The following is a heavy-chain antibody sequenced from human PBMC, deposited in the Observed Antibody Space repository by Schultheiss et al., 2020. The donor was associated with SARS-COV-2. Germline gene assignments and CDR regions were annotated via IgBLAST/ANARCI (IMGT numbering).Heavy chain of an antibody. CDR3: ARGPPSAVAGNNWFDP. CDR2: IYTSGST. D-gene: IGHD6-19*01. Sequence: SQTLSLTCTVSGGSISSFYWSWIRQPAGKGLEWIGRIYTSGSTNYNPSLKSRVTMSVDTSKNQFSLKLSSVTAADTALYYCARGPPSAVAGNNWFDPWGQGTLVTVSS. J-gene: IGHJ5*02. V-gene: IGHV4-4*07. CDR1: GGSISSFY.